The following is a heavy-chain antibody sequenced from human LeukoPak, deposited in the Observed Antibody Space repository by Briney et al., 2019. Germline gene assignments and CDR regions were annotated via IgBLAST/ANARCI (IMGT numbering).Heavy chain of an antibody. CDR1: GGTFSSYA. CDR3: ARAQYSGSYYFDY. CDR2: IIPIFGTA. Sequence: SVEVSCKASGGTFSSYAISWVRQAPGQGLEWMGGIIPIFGTANYAQKFQGRVTITADESTSTAYMELSSLRSEDTAVYYCARAQYSGSYYFDYWGQGTLVTVSS. V-gene: IGHV1-69*01. J-gene: IGHJ4*02. D-gene: IGHD1-26*01.